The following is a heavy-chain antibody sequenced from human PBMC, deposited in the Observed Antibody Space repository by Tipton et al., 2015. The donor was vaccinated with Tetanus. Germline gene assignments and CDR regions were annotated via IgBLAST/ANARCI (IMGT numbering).Heavy chain of an antibody. CDR1: GGSVSDKKYY. CDR2: IFASGST. J-gene: IGHJ3*01. Sequence: TLSLTCTVSGGSVSDKKYYWSWIRQPPGKGLEWISYIFASGSTNYNPALKSRVTISMDTSKNQISLNLTSVTAADTAVYFCARRSYCTSTRCFDAFDLWGPGTRVTVSS. D-gene: IGHD2-8*01. CDR3: ARRSYCTSTRCFDAFDL. V-gene: IGHV4-61*01.